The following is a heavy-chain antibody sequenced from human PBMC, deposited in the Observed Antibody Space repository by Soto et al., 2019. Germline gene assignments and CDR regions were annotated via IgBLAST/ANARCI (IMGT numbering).Heavy chain of an antibody. CDR3: ARDYQLVVNYYYYGMDV. V-gene: IGHV3-30-3*01. D-gene: IGHD6-6*01. CDR2: ISYDGSNK. CDR1: GFTFSSYA. Sequence: PGGSLRLSCAASGFTFSSYAMHWVRQAPGKGLEWVAVISYDGSNKYYADSVKGRFTISRDNSKNTLYLQMNSLRAEDTAVYYCARDYQLVVNYYYYGMDVWGQGTTVTVSS. J-gene: IGHJ6*02.